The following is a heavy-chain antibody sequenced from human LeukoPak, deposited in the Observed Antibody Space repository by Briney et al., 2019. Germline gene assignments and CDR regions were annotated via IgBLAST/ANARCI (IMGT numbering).Heavy chain of an antibody. J-gene: IGHJ4*02. CDR2: ISSSSSYI. Sequence: GGSLRLSCAASGFTFSSYSMNWVRQAPGKGLEWVSSISSSSSYIYYADSVQGRFTISRDSAKNSLYLQMNSLRADDTAVYYCARSIVVVPAAIPGPPDYWGQGTLVTVSS. CDR3: ARSIVVVPAAIPGPPDY. D-gene: IGHD2-2*01. V-gene: IGHV3-21*01. CDR1: GFTFSSYS.